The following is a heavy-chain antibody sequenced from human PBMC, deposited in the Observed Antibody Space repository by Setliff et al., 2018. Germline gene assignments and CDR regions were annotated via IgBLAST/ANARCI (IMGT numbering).Heavy chain of an antibody. CDR2: IHQRGRT. CDR1: GVSITSGHY. CDR3: ASPGRDNLDSPFDAFDI. V-gene: IGHV4-38-2*01. J-gene: IGHJ3*02. Sequence: PSETLSLTCGVSGVSITSGHYWGWIRQSPGKGLEWLATIHQRGRTYYNPSLNSRGTISLDTSKNHFSLKLRSVTAEDSAVYYCASPGRDNLDSPFDAFDIWGQGTKVTVSS. D-gene: IGHD3-3*01.